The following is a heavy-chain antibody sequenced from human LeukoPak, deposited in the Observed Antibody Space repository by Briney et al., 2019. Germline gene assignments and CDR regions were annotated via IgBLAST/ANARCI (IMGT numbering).Heavy chain of an antibody. CDR2: ISYDGSNK. CDR1: GFTFSSYA. D-gene: IGHD5-12*01. CDR3: TSDDASGSFDY. Sequence: GGSLRLSCAASGFTFSSYAMHWVRQAPGKGLEWVAVISYDGSNKYYADSVKGRFTISRDNSKNTLFLQMNSLRAEDTAVYYCTSDDASGSFDYWGQGTLVTVSS. V-gene: IGHV3-30-3*01. J-gene: IGHJ4*02.